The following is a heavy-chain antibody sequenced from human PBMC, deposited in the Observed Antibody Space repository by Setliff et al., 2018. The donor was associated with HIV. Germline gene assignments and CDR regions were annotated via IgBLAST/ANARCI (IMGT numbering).Heavy chain of an antibody. V-gene: IGHV4-59*08. CDR3: ATTIMVRGSLGWFDS. J-gene: IGHJ5*01. CDR1: GVSISSYY. Sequence: LSLTCTVSGVSISSYYWSWIRQPPGKGLEYIGYIYSNGGTNYNPSLKSRVTISVDTSKNQFSLKLSSVTAADTAVYYCATTIMVRGSLGWFDSWGQGTLVTVSS. CDR2: IYSNGGT. D-gene: IGHD3-10*01.